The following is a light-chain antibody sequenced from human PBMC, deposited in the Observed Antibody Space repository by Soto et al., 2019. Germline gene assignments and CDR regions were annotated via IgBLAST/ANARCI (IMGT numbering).Light chain of an antibody. V-gene: IGKV4-1*01. J-gene: IGKJ4*01. CDR3: QQYYTTPLT. Sequence: DIVMTQSPDSLAAFLGERATINCKSSQSLFYSSNHKNYLAWYQQKPVRPPKLPFYWASTRESGVPDRFTGSGSGTDFPLTISSLQAEDVAIYYCQQYYTTPLTFGGGTKVEIK. CDR1: QSLFYSSNHKNY. CDR2: WAS.